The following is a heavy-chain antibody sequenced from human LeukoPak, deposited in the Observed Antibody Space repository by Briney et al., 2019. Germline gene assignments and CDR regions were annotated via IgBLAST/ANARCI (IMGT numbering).Heavy chain of an antibody. CDR2: INPNSGGT. V-gene: IGHV1-2*02. Sequence: ASVKVSCKASGGSFSSYAISWVRQAPGQGLEWMGWINPNSGGTNYAQKFQGRVTMTRDTSISTAYMELSRLRSDDTAVYYCARDDSGYDPPFDYWGQGTLVTVSS. D-gene: IGHD5-12*01. CDR1: GGSFSSYA. CDR3: ARDDSGYDPPFDY. J-gene: IGHJ4*02.